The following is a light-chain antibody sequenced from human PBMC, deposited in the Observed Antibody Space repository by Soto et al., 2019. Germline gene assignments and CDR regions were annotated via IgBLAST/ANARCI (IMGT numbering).Light chain of an antibody. V-gene: IGKV3-20*01. CDR2: DAS. CDR3: QQYGSSPT. J-gene: IGKJ1*01. CDR1: QSVSSY. Sequence: EIVLTQSPGTLSLSPGERATLSCRASQSVSSYLAWFQQKPGQAPRLLIYDASNRATGIPARFSGSGSGTDFTLTISRLEPEDFAVYYCQQYGSSPTFGQGTKVDIK.